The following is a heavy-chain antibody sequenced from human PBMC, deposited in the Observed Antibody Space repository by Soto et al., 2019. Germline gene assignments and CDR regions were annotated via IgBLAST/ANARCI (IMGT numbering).Heavy chain of an antibody. Sequence: GESLKISGKGSGYSFTSYWIGWVRQMPGKGLEWMGIIYPGDSDTRYSPSFQGQVTISADKSISTAYLQWSSLKASDTAMYYCARYRGVAAAGTSWFDPWGQGTLVTVSS. CDR1: GYSFTSYW. CDR3: ARYRGVAAAGTSWFDP. CDR2: IYPGDSDT. D-gene: IGHD6-13*01. J-gene: IGHJ5*02. V-gene: IGHV5-51*01.